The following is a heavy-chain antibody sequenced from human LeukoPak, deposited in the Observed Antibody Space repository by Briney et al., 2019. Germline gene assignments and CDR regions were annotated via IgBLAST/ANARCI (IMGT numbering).Heavy chain of an antibody. Sequence: GGSLRLSCAASGFTFSSYTMNWVRQAPGKGLEWVSSISGSSRHKYYADSVKGRFTISRDNAKNSLYLQMNSLRAEDTAVYYCAKYRRDGYNYYFDYWGQGTLVTVSS. CDR3: AKYRRDGYNYYFDY. CDR2: ISGSSRHK. J-gene: IGHJ4*02. CDR1: GFTFSSYT. V-gene: IGHV3-21*04. D-gene: IGHD5-24*01.